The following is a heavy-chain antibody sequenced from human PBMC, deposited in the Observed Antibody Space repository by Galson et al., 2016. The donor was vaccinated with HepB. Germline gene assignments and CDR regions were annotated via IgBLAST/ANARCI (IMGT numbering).Heavy chain of an antibody. CDR2: ILHRGST. Sequence: ETLSLTCSVSGGSISSPLYYWGWIRQSPGKGLEWIADILHRGSTYYNPSLKSRVTISVDTSKNQFSLKLNSVTAADTSVYFCARLRHSAYYFDYWGQGALVTVSS. V-gene: IGHV4-39*01. D-gene: IGHD3-22*01. J-gene: IGHJ4*02. CDR1: GGSISSPLYY. CDR3: ARLRHSAYYFDY.